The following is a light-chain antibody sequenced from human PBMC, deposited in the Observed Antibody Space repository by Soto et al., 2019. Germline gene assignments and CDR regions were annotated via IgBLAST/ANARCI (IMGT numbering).Light chain of an antibody. CDR2: DAS. V-gene: IGKV1-13*02. CDR1: QGISGA. CDR3: QQYNSYST. J-gene: IGKJ1*01. Sequence: AIQLTQSPSSLSASVGDRVTITCRASQGISGALAWYQQKPGKAPKLLIYDASSLESGVPSRFSGSGSGTEFTLTISSLQPDDFATYYCQQYNSYSTFGQGTKVDIK.